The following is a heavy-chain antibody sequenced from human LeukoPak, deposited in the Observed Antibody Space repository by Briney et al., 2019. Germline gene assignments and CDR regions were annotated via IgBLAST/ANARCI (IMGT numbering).Heavy chain of an antibody. CDR2: INPNTGGT. Sequence: ASVKVSCKASGYIFTDHYIHWVRQAPGQGFEWMGWINPNTGGTDYAQRFQDRIAISTYTSITTVYMELSSLDSDDTALYYCARDLATIDGIAWYYFENWGQGTLVTVS. J-gene: IGHJ4*02. CDR1: GYIFTDHY. D-gene: IGHD5-12*01. CDR3: ARDLATIDGIAWYYFEN. V-gene: IGHV1-2*02.